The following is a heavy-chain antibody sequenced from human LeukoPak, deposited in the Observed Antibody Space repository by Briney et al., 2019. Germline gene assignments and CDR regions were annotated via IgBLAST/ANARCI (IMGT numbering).Heavy chain of an antibody. CDR2: IYYSGST. CDR1: GGSISSYY. J-gene: IGHJ4*02. Sequence: SETLSLTCTVSGGSISSYYWSWIRQPPGKGLEWIGYIYYSGSTNYNPSLKSRVTISVDTSKNQFSLKLSSVTAADTAVYYCASSHLYGSGSYEDWGQGTLVTVSS. D-gene: IGHD3-10*01. V-gene: IGHV4-59*01. CDR3: ASSHLYGSGSYED.